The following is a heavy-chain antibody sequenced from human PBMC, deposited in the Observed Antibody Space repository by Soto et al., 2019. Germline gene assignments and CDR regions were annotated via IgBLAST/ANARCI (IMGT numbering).Heavy chain of an antibody. CDR1: GGSFSGYF. CDR2: INHGGST. V-gene: IGHV4-34*01. Sequence: QVQLQQWGAGLLKPSETLSLTCAVYGGSFSGYFWTWIRQPPGKGLEWSGEINHGGSTTYNPSLKSRVPLSVDTSKNQFSLKLSSVTAADTAVYYCAGPISVYDSFDNWGQGTLVTVSS. D-gene: IGHD5-12*01. CDR3: AGPISVYDSFDN. J-gene: IGHJ4*02.